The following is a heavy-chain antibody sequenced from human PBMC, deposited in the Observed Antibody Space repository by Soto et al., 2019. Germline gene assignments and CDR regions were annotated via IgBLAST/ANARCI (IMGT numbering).Heavy chain of an antibody. D-gene: IGHD2-21*01. CDR2: ISSSSRYT. V-gene: IGHV3-11*03. J-gene: IGHJ4*02. CDR1: GFTFSDYY. CDR3: AKFRGAPRSSYYSDY. Sequence: PGGSLRLCCAASGFTFSDYYMNWIRQAPGKGLEWVSYISSSSRYTKYADSVKGRFTISRDNAKNSLYLQMNSLRAEDTAVYYCAKFRGAPRSSYYSDYWRQGPLVTVSS.